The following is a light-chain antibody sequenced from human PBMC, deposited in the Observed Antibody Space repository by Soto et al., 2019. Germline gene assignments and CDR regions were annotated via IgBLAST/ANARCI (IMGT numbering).Light chain of an antibody. Sequence: QSVLTQPASVSGSPGQSITISCTGTSSDVGGYNFVSWYQQYPGKAPKLMIYDVTNRPSGVSNHFSGSKSGNTASLTISGVQAEDEADYYCSSYARSHTLLFGGGTKVTVL. V-gene: IGLV2-14*03. CDR3: SSYARSHTLL. CDR1: SSDVGGYNF. J-gene: IGLJ2*01. CDR2: DVT.